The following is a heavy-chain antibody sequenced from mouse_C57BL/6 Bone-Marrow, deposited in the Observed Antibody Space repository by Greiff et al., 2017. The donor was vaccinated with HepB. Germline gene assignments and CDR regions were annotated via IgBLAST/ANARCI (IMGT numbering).Heavy chain of an antibody. CDR2: IDPSDSYT. V-gene: IGHV1-50*01. CDR3: ARVGNWYFDV. J-gene: IGHJ1*03. D-gene: IGHD1-1*02. Sequence: QVQLQQPGAELVKPGASVKLSCKASGYTFTSYWMQWVKQRPGQGLEWIGEIDPSDSYTNYNQKFKGKATLTVDTSSSTAYMQLSSLTSEDSAVYYCARVGNWYFDVWGTGTTVTVSS. CDR1: GYTFTSYW.